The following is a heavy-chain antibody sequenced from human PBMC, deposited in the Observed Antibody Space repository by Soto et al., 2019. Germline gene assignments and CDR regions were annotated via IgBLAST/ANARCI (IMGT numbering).Heavy chain of an antibody. D-gene: IGHD4-17*01. CDR2: INPNSGGT. Sequence: GASVKVSCKASGYTFTGYYMHWVRQAPGQGLEWMGWINPNSGGTNYAQKFQGWVTMTRDTSISTAYMELSGLRSDDTAVYYCARALIDYGDYFSFDYWGQGTLVTVSS. V-gene: IGHV1-2*04. CDR3: ARALIDYGDYFSFDY. CDR1: GYTFTGYY. J-gene: IGHJ4*02.